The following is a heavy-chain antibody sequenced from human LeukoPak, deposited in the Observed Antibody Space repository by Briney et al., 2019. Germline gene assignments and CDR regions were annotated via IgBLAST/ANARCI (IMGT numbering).Heavy chain of an antibody. CDR1: GYSISSGYY. CDR3: ARSPDIIVVPAACFDY. J-gene: IGHJ4*02. Sequence: SETLSLTCAVSGYSISSGYYWGWIRQPPGKGLEWIGSIYHSGSTYYNPSLKSRVTISVDTSKNQFSLKLSSVTAADTAVYYCARSPDIIVVPAACFDYWGQGTLVTVSS. CDR2: IYHSGST. V-gene: IGHV4-38-2*01. D-gene: IGHD2-2*01.